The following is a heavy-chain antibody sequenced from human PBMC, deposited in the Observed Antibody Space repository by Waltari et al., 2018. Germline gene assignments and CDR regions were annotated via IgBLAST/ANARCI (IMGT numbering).Heavy chain of an antibody. CDR1: GFTFSRYW. V-gene: IGHV3-7*01. CDR2: INYYGREK. D-gene: IGHD2-2*01. J-gene: IGHJ4*02. Sequence: EVQLVESGGGLVQPGGSLRLSCGASGFTFSRYWMSWVRQTPGKGMERVGNINYYGREKYYVDSVTGRCTISRDNAKNSVYLQMNRRRVEETAVYYCAKSRGFEYWGQGTLITVYS. CDR3: AKSRGFEY.